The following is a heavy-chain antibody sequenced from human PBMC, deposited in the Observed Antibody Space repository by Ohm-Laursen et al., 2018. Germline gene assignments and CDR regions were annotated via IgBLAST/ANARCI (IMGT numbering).Heavy chain of an antibody. CDR2: IYHSGST. J-gene: IGHJ6*02. Sequence: SDTLSLTCAVSGYSISSGYYWGWIRQPPGKGLEWIGSIYHSGSTYYNPSLKSRVTISVDTSKNQFSLKLSSVTAADTAVYYCARGYYDFWSGLGYGMDVWGQGTTVTVSS. V-gene: IGHV4-38-2*01. CDR1: GYSISSGYY. CDR3: ARGYYDFWSGLGYGMDV. D-gene: IGHD3-3*01.